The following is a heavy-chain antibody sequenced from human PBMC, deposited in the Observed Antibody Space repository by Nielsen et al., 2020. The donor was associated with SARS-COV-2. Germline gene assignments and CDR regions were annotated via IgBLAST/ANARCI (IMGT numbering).Heavy chain of an antibody. CDR1: GFTFDDYA. CDR2: ISWNSGSI. CDR3: AKDIQLWPSVYYYYGMDV. J-gene: IGHJ6*02. D-gene: IGHD5-18*01. V-gene: IGHV3-9*01. Sequence: GGSLRLSCAASGFTFDDYAMHWVRQAPGKGLEWVSGISWNSGSIGYADSVKGRFTISRDNAKNSLYLQMNSLRAEDTAVYYCAKDIQLWPSVYYYYGMDVWGQGTTVTVSS.